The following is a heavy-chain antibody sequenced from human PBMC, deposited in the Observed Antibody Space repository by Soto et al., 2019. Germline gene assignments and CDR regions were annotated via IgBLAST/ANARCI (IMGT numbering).Heavy chain of an antibody. J-gene: IGHJ3*02. V-gene: IGHV4-39*01. CDR3: AIPVSAYKYAYGAPFDI. Sequence: WTCIRQSPGKGLEWIGDVYYSGNTKYNPSLRSRVTMSLDTSKNQFSLKLNAVRAADTAIYYCAIPVSAYKYAYGAPFDIWGHGRLVMVSS. D-gene: IGHD3-16*01. CDR2: VYYSGNT.